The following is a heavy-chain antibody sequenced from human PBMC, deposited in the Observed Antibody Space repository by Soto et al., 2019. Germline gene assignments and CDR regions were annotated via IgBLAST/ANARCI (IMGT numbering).Heavy chain of an antibody. CDR3: ARGRRYDFWSGQSYYYYGMDV. CDR2: IIPIFGTA. V-gene: IGHV1-69*13. CDR1: GGTFSSYA. J-gene: IGHJ6*02. D-gene: IGHD3-3*01. Sequence: SVKVSCKASGGTFSSYAISWVRQAPGQGLEWMGGIIPIFGTANYAQKFQGRVTITADESTSTAYMELSSLRSEDTAVYYCARGRRYDFWSGQSYYYYGMDVWGQGTTVTVSS.